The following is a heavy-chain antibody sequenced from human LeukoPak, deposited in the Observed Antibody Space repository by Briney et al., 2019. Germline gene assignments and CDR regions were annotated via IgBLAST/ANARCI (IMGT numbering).Heavy chain of an antibody. CDR3: ARDAPSGSYYDYVWGSYRQNWFDP. J-gene: IGHJ5*02. Sequence: GRSLRLSCAASGFTFSSYAMHWVRQAPGKGLEWVAVISYDGSNKYYADSVKGRFTISRDNSKNTLYLKMNSLRAEDTAVYYCARDAPSGSYYDYVWGSYRQNWFDPWGQGTLVTVSS. CDR2: ISYDGSNK. D-gene: IGHD3-16*02. CDR1: GFTFSSYA. V-gene: IGHV3-30-3*01.